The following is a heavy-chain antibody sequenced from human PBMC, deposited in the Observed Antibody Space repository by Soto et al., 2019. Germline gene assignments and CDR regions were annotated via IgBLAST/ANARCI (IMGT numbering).Heavy chain of an antibody. Sequence: EVQLVESGGGLVQPGGSLRLSCAASGFTVSSNYMGWVRQAPGKGLDWVSLISSGGNTYYADSVKGRFTISRDNARNTLFLQLNTLRVEDTAIYYCTKTHNLAIDYWGQGTLVTVSS. CDR1: GFTVSSNY. CDR2: ISSGGNT. D-gene: IGHD5-12*01. J-gene: IGHJ4*02. V-gene: IGHV3-66*01. CDR3: TKTHNLAIDY.